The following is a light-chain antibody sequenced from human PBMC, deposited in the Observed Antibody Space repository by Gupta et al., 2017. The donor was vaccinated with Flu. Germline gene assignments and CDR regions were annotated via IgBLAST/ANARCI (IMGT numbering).Light chain of an antibody. CDR3: MQALQTPLT. CDR1: QSLLHSNGYNY. V-gene: IGKV2-28*01. CDR2: VGY. J-gene: IGKJ1*01. Sequence: DIGVNTSPLSLPFTPGGTASISCRSSQSLLHSNGYNYLDWYLQKPGQSPQLLIYVGYNRACGVPDRFSGRGAGTYFILKISRVDDEDVGVYYWMQALQTPLTFGQGTKVEIK.